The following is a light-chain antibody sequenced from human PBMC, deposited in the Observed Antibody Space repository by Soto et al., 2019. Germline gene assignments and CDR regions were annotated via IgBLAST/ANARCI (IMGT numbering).Light chain of an antibody. V-gene: IGLV2-14*01. CDR2: EVS. Sequence: QSALTQPASVSGSPGQSITISCTGTSSDVGGYNYVSWYQQHPGKAPKLMIYEVSNRPSGVSNRFSGSKSGNTASLTNSGLQAEDEADYYFSSYTSSSTLVFGGGTKLTVL. J-gene: IGLJ2*01. CDR3: SSYTSSSTLV. CDR1: SSDVGGYNY.